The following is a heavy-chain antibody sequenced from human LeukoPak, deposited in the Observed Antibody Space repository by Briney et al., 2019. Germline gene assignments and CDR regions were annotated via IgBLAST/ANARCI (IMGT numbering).Heavy chain of an antibody. J-gene: IGHJ4*02. CDR3: AKGYCSSTSCPPIDY. V-gene: IGHV3-30*02. CDR2: IWYDETNK. D-gene: IGHD2-2*01. Sequence: PGGSLRLSCAVSGFTFSTYGMHWVRQAPGKGLEWVAVIWYDETNKYYADSVKGRFTISRDNFKNTLYLQMNSLRAEDTAMYYCAKGYCSSTSCPPIDYWGQGALVTVSS. CDR1: GFTFSTYG.